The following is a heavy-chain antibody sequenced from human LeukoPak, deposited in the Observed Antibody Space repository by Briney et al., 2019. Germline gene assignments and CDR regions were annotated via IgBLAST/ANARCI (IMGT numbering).Heavy chain of an antibody. V-gene: IGHV4-59*08. CDR3: ASLDYGDYVL. Sequence: PSETLSLTCTVSGGSISSYYWSWVRQPPGKGLEWIGYIYYSGSTNYNPSLKSRVTISVDTSKNQFSLKLSSVTAADTAVYYCASLDYGDYVLWGQGTLVTVSS. CDR2: IYYSGST. J-gene: IGHJ4*02. CDR1: GGSISSYY. D-gene: IGHD4-17*01.